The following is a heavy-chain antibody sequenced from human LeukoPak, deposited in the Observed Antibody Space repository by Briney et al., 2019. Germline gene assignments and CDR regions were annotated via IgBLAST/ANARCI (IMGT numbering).Heavy chain of an antibody. V-gene: IGHV4-59*01. J-gene: IGHJ5*02. Sequence: PSETLSLTCTVSGGSISSYYWSWIRQPPGKGLEWIGYIYFSGNTNYNPSLKSRVTISVDTSKNQFSLKLRSVTAADTAVYYCARQLGYCSTTSYYTWFDPWGQGTLVTVSS. CDR3: ARQLGYCSTTSYYTWFDP. CDR2: IYFSGNT. CDR1: GGSISSYY. D-gene: IGHD2-2*02.